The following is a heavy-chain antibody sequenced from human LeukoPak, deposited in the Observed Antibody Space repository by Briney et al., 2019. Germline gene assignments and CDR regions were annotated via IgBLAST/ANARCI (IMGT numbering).Heavy chain of an antibody. CDR2: LYNTRNT. V-gene: IGHV4-59*01. CDR3: AREKNGNEPFDY. CDR1: GASISSYY. J-gene: IGHJ4*02. D-gene: IGHD4-23*01. Sequence: SETLSLTYTVSGASISSYYWSWIRQPPGKGLEWIGYLYNTRNTYYNPSLKSRVTISVDTSKNQFSLKVSSVTAADTAVYYCAREKNGNEPFDYWGQGTLVTVSS.